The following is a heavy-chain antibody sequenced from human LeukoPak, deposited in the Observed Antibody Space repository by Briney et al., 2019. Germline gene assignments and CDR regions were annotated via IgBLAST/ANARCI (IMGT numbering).Heavy chain of an antibody. CDR3: ARAGYGDPHFDF. J-gene: IGHJ4*02. CDR2: IWYDGSNK. V-gene: IGHV3-33*01. D-gene: IGHD4-17*01. CDR1: GCTFSNYG. Sequence: PGGSLRLSCAASGCTFSNYGMHWVRQAPGKGLEWVAAIWYDGSNKYYGDSVKGRFTISRDNSKNTLYLQMNSLRAEDTAAYYCARAGYGDPHFDFWGQGTLVTVSS.